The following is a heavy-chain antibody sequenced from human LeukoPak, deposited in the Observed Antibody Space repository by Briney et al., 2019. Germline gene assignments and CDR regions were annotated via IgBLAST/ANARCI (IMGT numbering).Heavy chain of an antibody. D-gene: IGHD2-2*02. CDR1: GYTFTTYA. J-gene: IGHJ3*02. Sequence: ASVKVSCKASGYTFTTYAISWVRQAPGQGLDWVGRITAYNGNTNYAQKLQGRVTLTTDTSTGTAYMELRSLRSDDTAVYYCARDTYCSSTSCYKGGAFDIWGQGTLVTVSS. CDR3: ARDTYCSSTSCYKGGAFDI. V-gene: IGHV1-18*01. CDR2: ITAYNGNT.